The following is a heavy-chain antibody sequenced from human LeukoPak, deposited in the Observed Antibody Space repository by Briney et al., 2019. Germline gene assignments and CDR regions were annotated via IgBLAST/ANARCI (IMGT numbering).Heavy chain of an antibody. J-gene: IGHJ4*02. Sequence: GGSLRLSCAASGFTFSSYAMSWVRQAPGKGLEWVSGISGSGGGNTYYADSVEGRFTISRDNSKNTLYLQMNSLRAEDTAVYYCAKGSSSSWFGDFDYWGQGTLVTVSS. D-gene: IGHD6-13*01. CDR1: GFTFSSYA. CDR3: AKGSSSSWFGDFDY. V-gene: IGHV3-23*01. CDR2: ISGSGGGNT.